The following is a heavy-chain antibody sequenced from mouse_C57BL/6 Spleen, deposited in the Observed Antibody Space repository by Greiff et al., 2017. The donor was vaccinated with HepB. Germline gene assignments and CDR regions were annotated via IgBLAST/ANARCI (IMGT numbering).Heavy chain of an antibody. CDR2: IYPRSGNT. V-gene: IGHV1-81*01. D-gene: IGHD2-1*01. CDR1: GYTFTSYG. CDR3: ARLGGNPFAY. Sequence: VMLVESGAELARPGASVKLSCKASGYTFTSYGISWVKQGTGQGLEWIGEIYPRSGNTYYNEKFKGKATLTADKSSSTAYMELRSLTSEDSAVYFCARLGGNPFAYWGQGTLVTVSA. J-gene: IGHJ3*01.